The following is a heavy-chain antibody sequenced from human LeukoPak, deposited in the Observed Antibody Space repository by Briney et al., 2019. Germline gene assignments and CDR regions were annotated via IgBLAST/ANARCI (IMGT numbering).Heavy chain of an antibody. Sequence: ASVKVSCKASGYTFTGYYMHWVRQAPGQGLEWMGRINPNSGGTNYAQKFQGRVTMTRDTSISTAYMELSRLRSDDTAVYYCARDRGGSYSVLLDYWGQGTLVTVSS. V-gene: IGHV1-2*06. CDR3: ARDRGGSYSVLLDY. J-gene: IGHJ4*02. CDR1: GYTFTGYY. D-gene: IGHD1-26*01. CDR2: INPNSGGT.